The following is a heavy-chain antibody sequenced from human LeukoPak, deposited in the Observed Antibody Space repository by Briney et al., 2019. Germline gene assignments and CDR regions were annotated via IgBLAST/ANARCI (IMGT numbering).Heavy chain of an antibody. Sequence: GGSLRLSCAASGFNFRYYAMTWVRQAPGKGLECVSGISEGADITYYGGSVKGRFTISRGNSKNTLYLQMNSLRAEDTAVYYCAKQNSRGFDYWGQGTLVTVSS. D-gene: IGHD2/OR15-2a*01. CDR1: GFNFRYYA. CDR3: AKQNSRGFDY. CDR2: ISEGADIT. V-gene: IGHV3-23*01. J-gene: IGHJ4*02.